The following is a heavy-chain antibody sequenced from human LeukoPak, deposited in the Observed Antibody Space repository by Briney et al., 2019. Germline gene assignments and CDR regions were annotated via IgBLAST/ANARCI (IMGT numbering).Heavy chain of an antibody. D-gene: IGHD5-18*01. CDR1: GFTFNSYW. V-gene: IGHV3-74*01. CDR3: AREGGYSSGPDY. J-gene: IGHJ4*02. CDR2: INNDGTST. Sequence: GSLRLSCAASGFTFNSYWMHWVRRAPGKGLVWVSRINNDGTSTSYADSVKGRFTISRDNAKSTLYLQMNSLRAEDTAVYYCAREGGYSSGPDYWGQGALVTVSS.